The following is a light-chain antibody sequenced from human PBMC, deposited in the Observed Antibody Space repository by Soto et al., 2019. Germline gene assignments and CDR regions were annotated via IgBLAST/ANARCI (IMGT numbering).Light chain of an antibody. V-gene: IGKV3-15*01. CDR1: QSVSSK. CDR3: QHYSTWLWT. CDR2: GAS. J-gene: IGKJ1*01. Sequence: EIVMTQSPATLSVSPGERATLSCRASQSVSSKLAWYQQKPGQGPRLLIYGASTRATGIPARFSGSGSETEFTLTISSLQSGDFAVYYCQHYSTWLWTFGQGTKVEIK.